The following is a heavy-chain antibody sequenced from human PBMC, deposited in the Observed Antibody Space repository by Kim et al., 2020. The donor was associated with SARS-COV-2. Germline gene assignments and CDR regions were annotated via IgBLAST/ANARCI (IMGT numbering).Heavy chain of an antibody. CDR3: TTHDFHTLVLG. D-gene: IGHD3-16*01. J-gene: IGHJ4*02. CDR2: IYSKPNGGTT. CDR1: GFTFSNAW. Sequence: GGSLRLSCAGSGFTFSNAWMSWVRQAPGKGLEWVGRIYSKPNGGTTDYAAPVKGRFTISRDDSKNTLYLQMNSLKTEDTAVYYCTTHDFHTLVLGGGQGTLVTVSS. V-gene: IGHV3-15*01.